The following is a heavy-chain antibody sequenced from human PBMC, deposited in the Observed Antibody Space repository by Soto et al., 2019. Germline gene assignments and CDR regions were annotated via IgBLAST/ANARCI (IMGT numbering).Heavy chain of an antibody. Sequence: GGSLRLSCAASGFTFSSYAMHWVRQAPGKGLEWVAVISYDGSNKYYADSVKGRFTISRDNSKNTLYLQMNSLRAEDSAVYYCARDRGYSSGWYYFDYWGQGTLVTVSS. CDR1: GFTFSSYA. J-gene: IGHJ4*01. D-gene: IGHD6-19*01. CDR2: ISYDGSNK. V-gene: IGHV3-30-3*01. CDR3: ARDRGYSSGWYYFDY.